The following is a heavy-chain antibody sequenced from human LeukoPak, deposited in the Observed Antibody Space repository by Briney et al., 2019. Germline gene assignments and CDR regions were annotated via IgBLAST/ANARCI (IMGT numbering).Heavy chain of an antibody. Sequence: GGSLRLSCAASGFTFSSYAMSWVRQAPGKGLEWVSAISGSGGSTYYADSVKGRFTISRDSSKNTLYLQMTSLRAEDTAVYYCAKVNSSSSNYYYYMDVWGKGTTVTVSS. J-gene: IGHJ6*03. CDR1: GFTFSSYA. D-gene: IGHD6-6*01. CDR3: AKVNSSSSNYYYYMDV. V-gene: IGHV3-23*01. CDR2: ISGSGGST.